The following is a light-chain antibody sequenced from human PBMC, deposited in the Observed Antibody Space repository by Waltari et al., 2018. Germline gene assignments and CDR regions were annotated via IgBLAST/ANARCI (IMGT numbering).Light chain of an antibody. V-gene: IGKV3-20*01. CDR3: QQYDISPLT. CDR1: QTVRTTY. Sequence: EIVLTQSPGTLSLSPGERAPLSRRASQTVRTTYLAWYQQKPGQAPTLLIYGASSRATGIPDRFSGSGSGTDFSLTISSLEPEDFAVYYCQQYDISPLTFGGGTKVEIK. J-gene: IGKJ4*01. CDR2: GAS.